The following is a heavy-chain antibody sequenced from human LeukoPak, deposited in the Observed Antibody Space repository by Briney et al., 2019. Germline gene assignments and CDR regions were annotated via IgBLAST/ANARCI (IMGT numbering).Heavy chain of an antibody. CDR1: GFTFSNHW. CDR2: IKTDGSVT. J-gene: IGHJ6*02. Sequence: GGCLRLSCAASGFTFSNHWIHWVRQAPGKGLVWVSRIKTDGSVTNYADSVEGRFTISRDTAKNTVYLQMNSLRVEETAIYYCARGISMDVWGQGTTVTVSS. V-gene: IGHV3-74*01. CDR3: ARGISMDV.